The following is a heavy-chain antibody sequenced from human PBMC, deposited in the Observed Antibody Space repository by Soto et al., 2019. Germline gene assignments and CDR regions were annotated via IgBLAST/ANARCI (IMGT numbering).Heavy chain of an antibody. CDR3: AGEQLGEIMTMTDAFGI. D-gene: IGHD3-16*01. CDR2: INAGNGNT. Sequence: QVQLVQSGAEVKKPGASVKVSCKASGYTFTSYAIHWVRQAPGPRLEWMGWINAGNGNTHYSQKFQGRVTITRDTSASIAYMEVSSLRAEDTALYCCAGEQLGEIMTMTDAFGIWGQGTMVTGSS. J-gene: IGHJ3*02. CDR1: GYTFTSYA. V-gene: IGHV1-3*01.